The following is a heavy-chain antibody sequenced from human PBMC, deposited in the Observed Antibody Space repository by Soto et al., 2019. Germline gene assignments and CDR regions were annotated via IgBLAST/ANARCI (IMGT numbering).Heavy chain of an antibody. CDR1: GFTFNYYW. V-gene: IGHV3-74*01. D-gene: IGHD2-21*02. CDR3: ARGDLRGFDL. CDR2: IQNDGSRT. J-gene: IGHJ3*01. Sequence: EVQLVESEGGLVQRGGSLRLSCAASGFTFNYYWMHWVRQAPGQGLVWVAHIQNDGSRTTYADSVKGRFTISRDNAKNTMYLQMTSLRAEDTAVYYCARGDLRGFDLWGQGTPVTVSS.